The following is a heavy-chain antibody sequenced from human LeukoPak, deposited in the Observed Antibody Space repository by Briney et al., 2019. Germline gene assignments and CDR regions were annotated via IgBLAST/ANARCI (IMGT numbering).Heavy chain of an antibody. Sequence: SETLSLTCTVSGGSISSYYWSWIRQPPGKGLEWIGYIYYSGSTNYNPSLKSRVTISVDTSKNQFSLKLSSVTAADTAVYCCARDVTEYPRRGFDPWGQGTLVTVSS. CDR3: ARDVTEYPRRGFDP. CDR1: GGSISSYY. J-gene: IGHJ5*02. D-gene: IGHD1-14*01. V-gene: IGHV4-59*01. CDR2: IYYSGST.